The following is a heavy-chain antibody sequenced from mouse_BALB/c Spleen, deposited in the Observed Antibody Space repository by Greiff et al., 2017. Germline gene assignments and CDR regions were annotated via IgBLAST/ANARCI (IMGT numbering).Heavy chain of an antibody. CDR2: ILPGSGST. CDR1: GYTFSSYW. V-gene: IGHV1-9*01. J-gene: IGHJ1*01. CDR3: ARRGVYDGYYGYFDV. D-gene: IGHD2-3*01. Sequence: VQLQQSGAELMKPGASVKISCKATGYTFSSYWIEWVKQRPGHGLEWIGEILPGSGSTNYNEKFKGKATFTADTSSNTAYMQLSSLTSEDSAVYYCARRGVYDGYYGYFDVWGAGTTVTVSS.